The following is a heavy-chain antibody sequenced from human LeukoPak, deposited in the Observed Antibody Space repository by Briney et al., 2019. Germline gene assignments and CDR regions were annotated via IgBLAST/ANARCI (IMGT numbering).Heavy chain of an antibody. CDR1: GYTFTGYY. V-gene: IGHV1-2*02. Sequence: ASVKVSCKASGYTFTGYYMHWVRQAPGQGLEWMGWINPNSGGTNYAQKFQGRVTMTRDTSISTAYMELSRLRSDDTAVYYCARWCYGSGSSYYFDYWGQGTLVTVSS. CDR3: ARWCYGSGSSYYFDY. J-gene: IGHJ4*02. D-gene: IGHD3-10*01. CDR2: INPNSGGT.